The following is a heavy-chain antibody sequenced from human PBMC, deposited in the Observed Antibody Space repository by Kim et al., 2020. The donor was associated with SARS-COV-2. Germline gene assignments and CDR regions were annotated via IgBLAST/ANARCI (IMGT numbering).Heavy chain of an antibody. V-gene: IGHV7-4-1*02. D-gene: IGHD5-12*01. CDR3: ATRSAIDIVATSFDY. J-gene: IGHJ4*02. CDR2: INTNTGNP. CDR1: GYTFTSYA. Sequence: ASVKVSCKASGYTFTSYAMNWVRQAPGQGLEWMGWINTNTGNPTYAQGFTGRFVFSLDTSVSTAYLQISSLKAEDTAVYYCATRSAIDIVATSFDYWGQGTLVTVSS.